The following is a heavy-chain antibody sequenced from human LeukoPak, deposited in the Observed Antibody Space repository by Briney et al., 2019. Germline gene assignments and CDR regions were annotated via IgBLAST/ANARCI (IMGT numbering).Heavy chain of an antibody. CDR1: GFTVSSNY. CDR3: ARDQSTTVTTSFGYYYYMDV. J-gene: IGHJ6*03. D-gene: IGHD4-17*01. CDR2: IYSGGST. Sequence: PGGSLRLSCAASGFTVSSNYMSWVRQAPGKGLEWVSVIYSGGSTYYADSVKGRFTIPRDNSKNTLYLQMNSLRAEDTAVYYCARDQSTTVTTSFGYYYYMDVWGKGTTVTVSS. V-gene: IGHV3-53*01.